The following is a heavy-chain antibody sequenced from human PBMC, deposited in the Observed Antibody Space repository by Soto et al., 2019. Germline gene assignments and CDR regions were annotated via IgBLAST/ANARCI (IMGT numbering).Heavy chain of an antibody. CDR3: ATGYSYGSQWFDP. V-gene: IGHV1-69*02. D-gene: IGHD5-18*01. CDR2: IIPILGIA. CDR1: GGTFSSYT. Sequence: SVKVSCKASGGTFSSYTISWVRQAPGQGLEWMGRIIPILGIANYAQKFQGRVTITADKSTSTAYMELSSLRSEDTAVYYCATGYSYGSQWFDPWGQGTLVTVSS. J-gene: IGHJ5*02.